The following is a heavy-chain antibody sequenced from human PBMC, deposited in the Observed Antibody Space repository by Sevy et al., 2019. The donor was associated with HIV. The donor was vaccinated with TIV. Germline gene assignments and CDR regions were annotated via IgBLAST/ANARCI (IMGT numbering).Heavy chain of an antibody. CDR2: ISSSGSTI. V-gene: IGHV3-11*01. Sequence: GGSLRLSCAASGFTFSDYYMSWIRQAPGKGLEWVSYISSSGSTIYYADSVKGRFTISRDNAKNSLYLQMNNLRAEDTAVYYCAGGTTGFLEWSPRPVYFQHWGQGTLVTVSS. CDR3: AGGTTGFLEWSPRPVYFQH. CDR1: GFTFSDYY. D-gene: IGHD3-3*01. J-gene: IGHJ1*01.